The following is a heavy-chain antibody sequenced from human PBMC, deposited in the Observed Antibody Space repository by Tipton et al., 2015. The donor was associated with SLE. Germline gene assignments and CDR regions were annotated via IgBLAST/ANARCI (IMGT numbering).Heavy chain of an antibody. J-gene: IGHJ5*02. V-gene: IGHV4-34*01. CDR3: ARETRVDATFSKYNRFDP. CDR1: GGSFSPHS. Sequence: TLSLTCALYGGSFSPHSWSWIRQSPGKGLEWIGEVNHRGRTNYSPSLKNRVTMSVDTSTNQFSLKLISVTAADTAIYFCARETRVDATFSKYNRFDPWGQGSLVTVSP. CDR2: VNHRGRT. D-gene: IGHD3-3*01.